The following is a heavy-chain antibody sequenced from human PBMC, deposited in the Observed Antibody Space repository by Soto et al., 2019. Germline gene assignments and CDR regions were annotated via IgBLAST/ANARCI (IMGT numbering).Heavy chain of an antibody. V-gene: IGHV3-72*01. CDR3: VRNLASGGTYYIDY. Sequence: EVQLVDSGGGLVEPGGSLRLSCAASGFIFSDHYMDWVRQAPGKGLEWIGRVRDKANGYTTEYAASVRGRFTVSRDDSKNSLDLQMTSLQIEDTAMYYCVRNLASGGTYYIDYWGQGTLVTVSS. J-gene: IGHJ4*02. CDR1: GFIFSDHY. CDR2: VRDKANGYTT. D-gene: IGHD1-26*01.